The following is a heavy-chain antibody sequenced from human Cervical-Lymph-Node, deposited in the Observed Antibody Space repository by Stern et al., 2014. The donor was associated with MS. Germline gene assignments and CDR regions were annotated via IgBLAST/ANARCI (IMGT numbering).Heavy chain of an antibody. CDR2: ISFVGSNK. CDR3: AKDLEMATHYYYYGMDV. J-gene: IGHJ6*02. CDR1: GFTFSSYG. Sequence: QLVQSGGGVVQPRRSLTLSCAASGFTFSSYGMHWVRQAPGQGLAWVAVISFVGSNKYYADSVKGRFTISRDNSKNTLYLQMNSLRAEDTAVYYCAKDLEMATHYYYYGMDVWGQGTTVTVSS. V-gene: IGHV3-30*18. D-gene: IGHD5-24*01.